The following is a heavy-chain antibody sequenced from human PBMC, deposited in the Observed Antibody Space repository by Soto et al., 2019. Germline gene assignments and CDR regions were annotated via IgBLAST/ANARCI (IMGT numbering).Heavy chain of an antibody. V-gene: IGHV3-23*01. J-gene: IGHJ4*02. CDR3: AKESYYDILTGSDNFDY. CDR1: GFTFSSYA. D-gene: IGHD3-9*01. Sequence: GGSLRLSCAASGFTFSSYAMSWVRQAPGKGLEWVSAISGSGGSTYYADYVKGRFTISRDNSKNTLYLQMNSLRAEDTAVYYCAKESYYDILTGSDNFDYWGQGTLVTVSS. CDR2: ISGSGGST.